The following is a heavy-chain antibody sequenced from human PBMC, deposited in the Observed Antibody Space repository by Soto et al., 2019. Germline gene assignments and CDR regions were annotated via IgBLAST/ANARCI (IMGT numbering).Heavy chain of an antibody. CDR2: VSYDGSNK. Sequence: PGGSLRLSCAASGFSFNNYGMHWVRQAPGKGLEWVAVVSYDGSNKYYADSVKGRFTISRDNSKNTLYLQMNSLRAEDTAVYYCARDYYRFNSGYGFSMDVWGQGTTVTVSS. J-gene: IGHJ6*02. CDR3: ARDYYRFNSGYGFSMDV. D-gene: IGHD5-12*01. V-gene: IGHV3-30*03. CDR1: GFSFNNYG.